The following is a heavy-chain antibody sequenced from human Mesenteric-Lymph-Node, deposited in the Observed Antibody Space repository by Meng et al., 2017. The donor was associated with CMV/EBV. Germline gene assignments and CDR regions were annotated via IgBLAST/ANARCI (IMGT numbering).Heavy chain of an antibody. D-gene: IGHD3-22*01. CDR1: GYTFIDYY. J-gene: IGHJ4*02. V-gene: IGHV1-2*02. Sequence: ASVKVSCKTSGYTFIDYYIHWVRQAPGQGREWLGWIFPNSGATDYAPEFQGRASMTRDTSISTACMELSGLRSDDTAVYYCARGKFYHDSSGYFEQWGQGTMVTVSS. CDR2: IFPNSGAT. CDR3: ARGKFYHDSSGYFEQ.